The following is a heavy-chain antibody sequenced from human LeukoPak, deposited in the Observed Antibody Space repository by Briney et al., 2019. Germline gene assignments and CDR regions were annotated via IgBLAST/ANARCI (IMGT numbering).Heavy chain of an antibody. D-gene: IGHD1-26*01. CDR3: AEKGATTGDFDY. CDR2: ISGSGGDT. V-gene: IGHV3-23*01. J-gene: IGHJ4*02. Sequence: GGSLRLSCAASGFTFSNFLMTWVRQAPGKGPEWVSAISGSGGDTYYADSVRGRFTISRDNSKNTLYLQMNSLRAEDTAVYYCAEKGATTGDFDYWGQGTLVTVSS. CDR1: GFTFSNFL.